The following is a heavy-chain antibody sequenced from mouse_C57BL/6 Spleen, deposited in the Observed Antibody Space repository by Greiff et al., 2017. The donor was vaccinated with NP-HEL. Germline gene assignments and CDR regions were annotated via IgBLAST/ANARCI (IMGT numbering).Heavy chain of an antibody. V-gene: IGHV1-19*01. D-gene: IGHD2-2*01. CDR3: ARDMVTYYFDY. Sequence: EVQLQQSGPVLVKPGASVKMSCKASGYTFTDYYMNWVKQSHGKSLEWIGVINPYNGGTSYNQKFKGKATLTVDKSSSTAYMELNSLTSEDSAVDDCARDMVTYYFDYWGQGTTLTVSS. J-gene: IGHJ2*01. CDR1: GYTFTDYY. CDR2: INPYNGGT.